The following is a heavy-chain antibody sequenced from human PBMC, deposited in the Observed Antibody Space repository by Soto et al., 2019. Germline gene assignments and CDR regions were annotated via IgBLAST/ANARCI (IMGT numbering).Heavy chain of an antibody. V-gene: IGHV1-69*02. CDR3: ARLETVAAPPWAGMDV. CDR1: GGTFSSYT. J-gene: IGHJ6*02. D-gene: IGHD2-15*01. CDR2: IIPILGIA. Sequence: QVQLVQSGAEVKKPGSSVKVSCKASGGTFSSYTISWVRQAPGQGLEWMGRIIPILGIANYAQKFQGRVTITADKSTSTACMELSSLRSEDTAVYYCARLETVAAPPWAGMDVWGQGPTVTVSS.